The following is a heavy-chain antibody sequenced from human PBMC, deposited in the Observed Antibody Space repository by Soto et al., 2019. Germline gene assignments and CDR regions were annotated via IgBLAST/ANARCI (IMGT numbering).Heavy chain of an antibody. CDR3: ARVPDR. CDR2: IYHSGST. Sequence: SETLSLTCTVSGGSISSYYWSWIRQPPGKGLEWIGYIYHSGSTYYNPSLKSRVTISIDRSKNQFSLKLSSVTAADTAVYYCARVPDRWGQGTLVTVSS. J-gene: IGHJ5*02. D-gene: IGHD2-2*01. V-gene: IGHV4-59*12. CDR1: GGSISSYY.